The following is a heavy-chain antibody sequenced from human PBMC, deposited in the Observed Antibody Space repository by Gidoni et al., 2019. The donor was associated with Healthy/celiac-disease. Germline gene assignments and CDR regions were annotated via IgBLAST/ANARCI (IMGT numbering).Heavy chain of an antibody. CDR1: GGPFTSYA. V-gene: IGHV1-69*01. Sequence: QVQLVQSGAEVKKPGSSVQVSCNASGGPFTSYAISWLRQAPGQGLEWMGGIIPIFGTANYAQKFQGRVTITADESTSTAYMELSSLRSEDTAVYYCARGRRQLGYYYYGMDVWGQGTTVTVSS. CDR3: ARGRRQLGYYYYGMDV. J-gene: IGHJ6*02. D-gene: IGHD6-6*01. CDR2: IIPIFGTA.